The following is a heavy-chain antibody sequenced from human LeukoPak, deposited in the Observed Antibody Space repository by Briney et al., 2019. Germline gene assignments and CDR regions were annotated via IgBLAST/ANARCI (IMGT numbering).Heavy chain of an antibody. V-gene: IGHV4-34*01. CDR2: INHSGST. D-gene: IGHD1-26*01. CDR1: GGSFSGYY. J-gene: IGHJ4*02. Sequence: PSETLSLICAVYGGSFSGYYWSWIRQPPGKGLEWIGEINHSGSTNYNPSLKSRVTISVDTSKNQFSLKLSSVTAADTAVYYCARGKKFRGSYYDYWGQGTLVTVSS. CDR3: ARGKKFRGSYYDY.